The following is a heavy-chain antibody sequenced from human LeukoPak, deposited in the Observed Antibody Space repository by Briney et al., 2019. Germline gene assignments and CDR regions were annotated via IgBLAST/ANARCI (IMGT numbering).Heavy chain of an antibody. CDR1: GYTFTGYY. J-gene: IGHJ4*02. V-gene: IGHV1-2*02. D-gene: IGHD1-26*01. Sequence: SVTLSCKASGYTFTGYYMHWVRQAPGQGLEWMGWINPNSGGTNYAQKFQGRVTMTRDTSISTAYMELSGMRSDDTAVYYCARDISGSYLAFDYWGQGTLVTVSS. CDR2: INPNSGGT. CDR3: ARDISGSYLAFDY.